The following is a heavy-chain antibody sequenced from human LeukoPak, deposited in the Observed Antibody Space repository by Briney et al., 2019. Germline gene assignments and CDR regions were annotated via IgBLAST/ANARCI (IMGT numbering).Heavy chain of an antibody. CDR2: IYHTGST. CDR1: GYSISNGYF. V-gene: IGHV4-38-2*02. CDR3: ARLPYSYGYYFDY. J-gene: IGHJ4*02. Sequence: SETLSLTCTVSGYSISNGYFWGWIRQPPGKGLEWIGSIYHTGSTYYNPSLKSRVTISVDTSKNQFSLKVRSVTAADTAVYYCARLPYSYGYYFDYWGQGTLVTVSS. D-gene: IGHD5-18*01.